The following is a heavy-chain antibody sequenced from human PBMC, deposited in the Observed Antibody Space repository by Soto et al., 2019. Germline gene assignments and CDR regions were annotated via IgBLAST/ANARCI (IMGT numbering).Heavy chain of an antibody. Sequence: GGSLRLSCAASGFTFSNYWIHWVRQAPGKGLVWVSRINSDGRTTNYADSVKGRFTLSRDNAKNTVSLQMNSLRAEDTAVYYCAKDRVSDGIYSSDYWGRGVLVTVSS. J-gene: IGHJ4*02. V-gene: IGHV3-74*01. CDR3: AKDRVSDGIYSSDY. D-gene: IGHD2-15*01. CDR2: INSDGRTT. CDR1: GFTFSNYW.